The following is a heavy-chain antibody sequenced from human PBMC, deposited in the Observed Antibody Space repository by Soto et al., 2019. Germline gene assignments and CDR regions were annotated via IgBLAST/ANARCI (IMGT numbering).Heavy chain of an antibody. Sequence: PGGSLRLSCAASGFTFSDYYMSWIRQAPGKGLEWVSYISSSGSTIYYADSVKGRFTISRDNAKNSLYLQMNSLRAEDTAVYYCAKDPFVTIFGVVTRPYYFAYWGQGTLVTVSS. J-gene: IGHJ4*02. CDR1: GFTFSDYY. D-gene: IGHD3-3*01. CDR2: ISSSGSTI. V-gene: IGHV3-11*01. CDR3: AKDPFVTIFGVVTRPYYFAY.